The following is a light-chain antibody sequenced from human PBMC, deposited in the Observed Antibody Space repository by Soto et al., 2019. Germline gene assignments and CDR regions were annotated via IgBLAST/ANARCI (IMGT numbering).Light chain of an antibody. CDR3: QQFNSFPWT. J-gene: IGKJ1*01. CDR2: DAP. Sequence: AIQLTQSPSSLSASVGDRVTITCRASQGISSALAWYQQKPGKAPKLLIYDAPSLESGVPSRFRGSGSGTDFTPTFSSLQPEDFATYYCQQFNSFPWTFGKGTKVEIK. V-gene: IGKV1-13*02. CDR1: QGISSA.